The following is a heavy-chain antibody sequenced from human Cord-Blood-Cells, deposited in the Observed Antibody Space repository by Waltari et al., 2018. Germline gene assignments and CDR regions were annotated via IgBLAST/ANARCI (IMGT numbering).Heavy chain of an antibody. Sequence: QVQLQQWGAGLLKPSETLSLTCAVYGGSFSGYYWSWIRQTPGKGLEWSGEINHSGSTNYNPSLKRRVTISVDTSKNQFALKLSSVTAADTAVYYCATLGGSGWYFDYWGQGTLVTVSS. CDR1: GGSFSGYY. CDR3: ATLGGSGWYFDY. D-gene: IGHD6-19*01. CDR2: INHSGST. V-gene: IGHV4-34*01. J-gene: IGHJ4*02.